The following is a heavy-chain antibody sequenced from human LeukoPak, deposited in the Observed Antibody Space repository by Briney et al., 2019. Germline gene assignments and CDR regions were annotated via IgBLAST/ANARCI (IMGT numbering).Heavy chain of an antibody. V-gene: IGHV1-18*01. D-gene: IGHD3-10*01. J-gene: IGHJ4*02. CDR1: GYTFTSYG. Sequence: ASVKVSCKASGYTFTSYGISWVRQAPGQGLEWMGWISAYNGNTNYAQKLQGRVTMTTDTSPSTAYMELRSLRSDDTAVYYCARGAMVRTPTPYYFDYWGQGTLVTVSS. CDR3: ARGAMVRTPTPYYFDY. CDR2: ISAYNGNT.